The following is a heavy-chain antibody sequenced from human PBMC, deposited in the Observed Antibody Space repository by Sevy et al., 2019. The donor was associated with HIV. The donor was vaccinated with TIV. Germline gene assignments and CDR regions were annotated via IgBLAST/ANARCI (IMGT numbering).Heavy chain of an antibody. V-gene: IGHV3-49*03. CDR2: ISSKTYGGTT. D-gene: IGHD2-15*01. J-gene: IGHJ5*02. Sequence: GGSLRLSCIGSGYTFGDYAMSWFRQAPGKGLEWVGFISSKTYGGTTEYATSVKGRFSIPRDDSKRIAYLQMNSLKTEDTAVYYCTRGGLGYCSGGSCYWIDPWGQGTLVTVSS. CDR3: TRGGLGYCSGGSCYWIDP. CDR1: GYTFGDYA.